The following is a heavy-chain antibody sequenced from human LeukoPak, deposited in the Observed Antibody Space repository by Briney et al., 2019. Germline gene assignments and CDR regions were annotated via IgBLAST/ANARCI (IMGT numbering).Heavy chain of an antibody. Sequence: TGGSLRLSCAASGFTFSSYGMHWVRQAPGKGLEWVAFIRYDGSNKYYADSVKGRFTISRDNSKNTLYLQMNSLRAEDTAMYYCAKDYRDAFDIWGQGTMVTVSS. J-gene: IGHJ3*02. V-gene: IGHV3-30*02. CDR2: IRYDGSNK. CDR1: GFTFSSYG. CDR3: AKDYRDAFDI. D-gene: IGHD1-26*01.